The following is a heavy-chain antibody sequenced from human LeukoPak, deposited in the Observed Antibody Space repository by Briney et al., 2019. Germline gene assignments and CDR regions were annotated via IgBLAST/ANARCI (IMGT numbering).Heavy chain of an antibody. Sequence: ASVKVSCKASGYTFTSYGISWVRQAPGQGLEWMGWIGAYNGNTDYAQKLQGRVTMTTDTSTSTAYMELRSLRSDDTAVYYCAGGAIVRGVKRPFDYWGQGTLVTVSS. CDR2: IGAYNGNT. V-gene: IGHV1-18*01. CDR1: GYTFTSYG. D-gene: IGHD3-10*01. CDR3: AGGAIVRGVKRPFDY. J-gene: IGHJ4*02.